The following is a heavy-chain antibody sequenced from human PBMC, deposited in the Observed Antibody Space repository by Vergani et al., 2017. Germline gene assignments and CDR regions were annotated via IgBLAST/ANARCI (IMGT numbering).Heavy chain of an antibody. V-gene: IGHV4-39*01. D-gene: IGHD3-3*01. J-gene: IGHJ5*02. CDR3: VRGGRGDHGDFWSRLGP. Sequence: QLQLQESGPGLVKPSETLSLTCTVSGGSISSSSYYWGWIRQPPGKGLEWIGSIYYSGSTYYNPSLKSRVTISVDTSKNQFSLKLSSVTAADTAVYYCVRGGRGDHGDFWSRLGPWGQGTRVIVSS. CDR1: GGSISSSSYY. CDR2: IYYSGST.